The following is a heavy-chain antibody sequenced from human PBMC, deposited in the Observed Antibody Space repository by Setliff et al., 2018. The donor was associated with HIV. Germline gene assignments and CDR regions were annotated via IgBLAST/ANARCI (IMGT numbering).Heavy chain of an antibody. Sequence: ASVKVSCKVSGYTLTKLSMHWVRQAPEKGLEWMGGFDPELGETFFAQNFRGRLTMTQDTSTDTAYMELTSLRSEDTAMYYCATDNREGVGTPYYFDYWGQGTQVTVSS. CDR3: ATDNREGVGTPYYFDY. J-gene: IGHJ4*02. V-gene: IGHV1-24*01. CDR2: FDPELGET. D-gene: IGHD1-26*01. CDR1: GYTLTKLS.